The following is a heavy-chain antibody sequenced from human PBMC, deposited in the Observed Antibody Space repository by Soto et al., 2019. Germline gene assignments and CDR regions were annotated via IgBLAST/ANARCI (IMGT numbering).Heavy chain of an antibody. CDR2: INQSGRT. V-gene: IGHV4-34*01. CDR1: GGSSNNYY. Sequence: QVQLQQWGAGLLKPSETLSLTCAVYGGSSNNYYWSWIRQPPGKGLEWIGEINQSGRTNDNTSLKSRFTISEDTSKKQFSLELRFVPAADTAVYYCARGGLIRGVLYYWGQGTLVTVSS. J-gene: IGHJ4*02. D-gene: IGHD3-10*01. CDR3: ARGGLIRGVLYY.